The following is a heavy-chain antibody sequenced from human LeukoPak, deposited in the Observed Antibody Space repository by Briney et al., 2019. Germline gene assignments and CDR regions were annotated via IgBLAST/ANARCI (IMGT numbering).Heavy chain of an antibody. D-gene: IGHD6-19*01. CDR1: GFTFDDYV. CDR3: ATSSGWKSNIDY. J-gene: IGHJ4*02. CDR2: ISWNSGSI. V-gene: IGHV3-9*01. Sequence: GRSLRLSCAASGFTFDDYVMHWVRQAPGKGLEWVSGISWNSGSIGYADSVKGRFTISRDNAKNSLYLQMNSLRSDDTAVFYCATSSGWKSNIDYWGQGTLVTVSS.